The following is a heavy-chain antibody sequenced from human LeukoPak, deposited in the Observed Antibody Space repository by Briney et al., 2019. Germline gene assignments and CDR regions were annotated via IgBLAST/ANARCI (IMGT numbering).Heavy chain of an antibody. CDR3: AKPANYYYDSSGYYLLYFDY. V-gene: IGHV3-7*03. CDR1: GVTFNIYW. CDR2: IHERGSEK. D-gene: IGHD3-22*01. J-gene: IGHJ4*02. Sequence: GGSLRLSRAASGVTFNIYWMSWVRQAGGKGLEWVACIHERGSEKKYVDSVKGRFGISRDDSKNTPYLQMNSLGAEDTAVYYCAKPANYYYDSSGYYLLYFDYWGQGTLVTVSS.